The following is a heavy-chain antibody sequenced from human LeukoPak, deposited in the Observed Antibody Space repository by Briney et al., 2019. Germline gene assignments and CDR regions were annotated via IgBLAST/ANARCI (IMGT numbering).Heavy chain of an antibody. CDR2: IIGSGTST. CDR1: GFTFSSHA. CDR3: ARIAPRGYDAFDI. D-gene: IGHD2-15*01. Sequence: PGGSLRLSCAASGFTFSSHAMSWVRQGPGKGLDWVSGIIGSGTSTYYADSVKGRFTISRDNSRNTLYLQMNSLRAEDTAVYYCARIAPRGYDAFDIWGQGTMVTVSS. V-gene: IGHV3-23*01. J-gene: IGHJ3*02.